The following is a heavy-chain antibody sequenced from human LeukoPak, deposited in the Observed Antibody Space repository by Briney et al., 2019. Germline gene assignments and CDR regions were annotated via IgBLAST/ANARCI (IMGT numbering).Heavy chain of an antibody. V-gene: IGHV1-46*01. D-gene: IGHD6-6*01. CDR2: INPSGGST. CDR1: GCTFTSYY. CDR3: ARVSIAARLNYYYGMDV. J-gene: IGHJ6*02. Sequence: ASVKVSCKASGCTFTSYYMHWVRQALGQGLEWMGIINPSGGSTSYAQKFQGRVTITADESTSTAYMELSSLRSEDTAVYYCARVSIAARLNYYYGMDVWGQGTTVTVSS.